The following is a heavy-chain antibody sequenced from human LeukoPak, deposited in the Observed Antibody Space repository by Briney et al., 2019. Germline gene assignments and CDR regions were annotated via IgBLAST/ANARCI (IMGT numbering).Heavy chain of an antibody. D-gene: IGHD3-3*01. CDR2: INSDGSST. Sequence: GGSLILSCAASGFTFSSYWMHWVRQAPGKGLVWVSRINSDGSSTSYADSVKGRFTISRDNAKNTLYLQMNSLRAEDTAVYYCARCLEYYDFWSGYVGNYYYGMDVWGQGTTVTVSS. CDR3: ARCLEYYDFWSGYVGNYYYGMDV. V-gene: IGHV3-74*01. CDR1: GFTFSSYW. J-gene: IGHJ6*02.